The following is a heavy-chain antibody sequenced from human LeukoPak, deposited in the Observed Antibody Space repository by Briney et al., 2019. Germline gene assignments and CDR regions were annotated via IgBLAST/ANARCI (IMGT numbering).Heavy chain of an antibody. CDR3: ARGRKQAAQYYFDY. J-gene: IGHJ4*02. D-gene: IGHD6-6*01. CDR2: INHSGST. CDR1: GGSFSGYY. V-gene: IGHV4-34*01. Sequence: SETLSLTCAVYGGSFSGYYWSWIRQPPGKGLEWIGEINHSGSTNYNPSLKSRVTISVDTSKNQFSLKLGSVTAADTAAYYCARGRKQAAQYYFDYWGQGTLVTVSS.